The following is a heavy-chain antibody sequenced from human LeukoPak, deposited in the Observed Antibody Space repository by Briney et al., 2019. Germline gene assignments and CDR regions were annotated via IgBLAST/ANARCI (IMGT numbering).Heavy chain of an antibody. CDR2: IYTSGGT. V-gene: IGHV4-4*07. CDR3: ARVSCSDSGCSSWYFDY. CDR1: GASVSIYY. D-gene: IGHD2-2*01. Sequence: PSETLSLTCTVSGASVSIYYWSWIRQPAGKGLEWIGRIYTSGGTNYNPSLDDNPSLKSRVTMSVDASKNQFSLKLSSVTAADTAIYHCARVSCSDSGCSSWYFDYWGQGTLVTVSS. J-gene: IGHJ4*02.